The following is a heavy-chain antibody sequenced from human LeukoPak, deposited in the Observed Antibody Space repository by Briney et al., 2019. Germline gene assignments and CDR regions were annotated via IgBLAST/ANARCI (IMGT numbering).Heavy chain of an antibody. CDR2: IYHSGST. Sequence: SETLSLTCTVSGYSISSGYYWGWIRQPPGKGLEWIGSIYHSGSTYYNPSLKSRVTISVDTSKNQFSLKLSSVTAADTAVYYCARDRNGGPPGSHRGFDYWGQGTLVAVSS. CDR3: ARDRNGGPPGSHRGFDY. V-gene: IGHV4-38-2*02. J-gene: IGHJ4*02. D-gene: IGHD4-23*01. CDR1: GYSISSGYY.